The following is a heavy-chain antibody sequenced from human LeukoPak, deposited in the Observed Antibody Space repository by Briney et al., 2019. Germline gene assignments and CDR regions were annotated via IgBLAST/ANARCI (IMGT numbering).Heavy chain of an antibody. V-gene: IGHV4-61*02. CDR1: GDSISSGTYY. CDR2: IYTSGNT. D-gene: IGHD3-10*01. Sequence: NPSQTLSLTCTVSGDSISSGTYYYNWIRQSAGKGLEWIGRIYTSGNTNYNPSLKSRVIISVDTSENQISLKLSSVTAADTAVYYCATSRFSGGLGRFDPWGQGTLVTVSS. J-gene: IGHJ5*02. CDR3: ATSRFSGGLGRFDP.